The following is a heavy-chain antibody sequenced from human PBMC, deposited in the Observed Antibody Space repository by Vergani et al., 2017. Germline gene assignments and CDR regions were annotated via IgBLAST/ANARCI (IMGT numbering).Heavy chain of an antibody. V-gene: IGHV1-2*02. CDR1: GYTFTGYY. CDR3: ARDLNSSYNRGS. Sequence: QVQLVQSGAEVKQPGASVKVSCKASGYTFTGYYMHWVRQAPGQGLEWMGWINPNSGGTNYAQKVQGRVTITRDTAISTTYMELSRLRSNDPAVYYCARDLNSSYNRGSWGQGTLVTVSS. J-gene: IGHJ5*02. CDR2: INPNSGGT. D-gene: IGHD6-6*01.